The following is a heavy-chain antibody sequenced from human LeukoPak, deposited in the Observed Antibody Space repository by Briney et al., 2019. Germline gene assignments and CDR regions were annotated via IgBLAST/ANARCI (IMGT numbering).Heavy chain of an antibody. J-gene: IGHJ4*02. V-gene: IGHV3-74*01. Sequence: GGSLRLSCAASGFTFSGYWMHWVRQAPGKGLVWVSRINADGSSTSYADSVKGRFTISRDNAKNTLYLQVDSLRVEDTAVYFCASHRYSGTYMANWGQGTLVTVSS. CDR1: GFTFSGYW. CDR2: INADGSST. D-gene: IGHD1-26*01. CDR3: ASHRYSGTYMAN.